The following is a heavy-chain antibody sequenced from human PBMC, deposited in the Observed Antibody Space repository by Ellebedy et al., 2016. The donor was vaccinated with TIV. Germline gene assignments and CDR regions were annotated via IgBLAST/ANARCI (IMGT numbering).Heavy chain of an antibody. CDR1: GFTFSSYA. Sequence: PGGSLRLSCAASGFTFSSYAASWVRQAPGKGLEWVAGLNANGVVIAYADSVKGRSTTSRDNSKNTLYLQVNSLRPEDTAVYYCASSRYHYYVGNTIFAYWGQGTLVTVSS. CDR2: LNANGVVI. CDR3: ASSRYHYYVGNTIFAY. V-gene: IGHV3-23*01. D-gene: IGHD3-10*02. J-gene: IGHJ4*02.